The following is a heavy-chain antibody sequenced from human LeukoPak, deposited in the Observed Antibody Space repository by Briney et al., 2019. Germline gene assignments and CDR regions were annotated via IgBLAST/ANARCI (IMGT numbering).Heavy chain of an antibody. CDR1: GYTLTELS. CDR3: ATTDEPGELSFDY. D-gene: IGHD1-26*01. Sequence: ASVKVSCTVSGYTLTELSMHWVRQAPGKRLEWRGGFDPEDGETIYAQKFQGRVTMTENTSTDTAYMELSSLRSEDKAVYYCATTDEPGELSFDYWGQGTLVTVSS. CDR2: FDPEDGET. V-gene: IGHV1-24*01. J-gene: IGHJ4*02.